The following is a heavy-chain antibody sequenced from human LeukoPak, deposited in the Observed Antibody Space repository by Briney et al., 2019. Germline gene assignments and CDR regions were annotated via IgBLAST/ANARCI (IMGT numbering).Heavy chain of an antibody. D-gene: IGHD1-1*01. Sequence: SETLSLTCTVSGGSISSYYWSWIRQPPGKGLEWIGYIFYSGSTNYNPSLKSRVTISVDTSKNQFSLKLSSVTAADTAVYYCARGALEPDFDYWGQGTLVTVSS. CDR1: GGSISSYY. J-gene: IGHJ4*02. CDR2: IFYSGST. CDR3: ARGALEPDFDY. V-gene: IGHV4-59*01.